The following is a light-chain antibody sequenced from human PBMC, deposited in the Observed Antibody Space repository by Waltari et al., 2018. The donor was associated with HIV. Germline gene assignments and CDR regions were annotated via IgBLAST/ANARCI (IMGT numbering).Light chain of an antibody. J-gene: IGLJ3*02. CDR3: SSYGDSFRFL. Sequence: QSALTQPPSASGSLGQSVPIPCTGSSSDIGAYDSVSWFQHHPRSAPKLLLYEVTRRPATVPDRFSGSRSGSTAFLTIAGLQPDDEATYFCSSYGDSFRFLFGGGTNVTVL. CDR2: EVT. V-gene: IGLV2-8*01. CDR1: SSDIGAYDS.